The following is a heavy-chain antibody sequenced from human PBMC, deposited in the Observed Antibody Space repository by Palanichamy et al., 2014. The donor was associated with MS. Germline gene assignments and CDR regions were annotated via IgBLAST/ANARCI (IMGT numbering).Heavy chain of an antibody. CDR1: GFTFDDYA. CDR2: ISWNSGSI. Sequence: EVQLVEVWGGLVQPGRSLRLSCAASGFTFDDYAMHWVRQAPGKGLEWVSGISWNSGSIGYADSVKGRFTISRDNAKNSLYLQMNSLRAEDTALYYCAKDLGHCTGGVCYTFDYWGQGTLVTVSS. J-gene: IGHJ4*02. V-gene: IGHV3-9*01. D-gene: IGHD2-8*02. CDR3: AKDLGHCTGGVCYTFDY.